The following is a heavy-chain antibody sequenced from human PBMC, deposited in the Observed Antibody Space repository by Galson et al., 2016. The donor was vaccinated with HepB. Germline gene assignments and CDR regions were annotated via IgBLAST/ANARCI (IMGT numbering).Heavy chain of an antibody. J-gene: IGHJ5*02. CDR1: GYTFSSYA. V-gene: IGHV1-3*01. CDR2: INAGNGNT. Sequence: SVKVSCRASGYTFSSYAMHWVRQAPGQRLEWMGWINAGNGNTKYSQKFQGRVNITSDTSASTVTMELSRLTSEDTAVYYCARRIVVGATDLWGQGTLVTVSS. CDR3: ARRIVVGATDL. D-gene: IGHD1-26*01.